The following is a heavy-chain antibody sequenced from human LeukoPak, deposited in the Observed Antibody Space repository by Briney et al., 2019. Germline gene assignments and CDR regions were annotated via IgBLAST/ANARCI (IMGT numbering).Heavy chain of an antibody. Sequence: GGSLRLSCAASTFTFDDYAMHWVRQAPGKGLEWVSYISGSSGIIDYADSVKGRFTISKDNARNSLYLQMNDLRGEDTAIYYCARDAGNSGYGCDLWGQGTLVTVSS. CDR1: TFTFDDYA. V-gene: IGHV3-48*01. D-gene: IGHD5-12*01. CDR3: ARDAGNSGYGCDL. J-gene: IGHJ5*02. CDR2: ISGSSGII.